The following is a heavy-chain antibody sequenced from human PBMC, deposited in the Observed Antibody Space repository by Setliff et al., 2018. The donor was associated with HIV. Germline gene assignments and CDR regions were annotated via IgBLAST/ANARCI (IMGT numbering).Heavy chain of an antibody. V-gene: IGHV4-59*12. D-gene: IGHD3-10*01. CDR1: GGSISTYY. J-gene: IGHJ6*03. CDR2: IYYSGST. CDR3: ARDRGGHYTGSYYYMDV. Sequence: PSETLSLTCTVSGGSISTYYWHWIRQPPGKGLEWIGHIYYSGSTNYNPSLESRVTVSVDTSKNQFSLKLSSVTAADTAVYYCARDRGGHYTGSYYYMDVWGKGTTVTVSS.